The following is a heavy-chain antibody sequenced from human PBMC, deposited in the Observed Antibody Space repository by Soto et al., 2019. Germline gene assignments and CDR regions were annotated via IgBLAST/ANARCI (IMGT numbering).Heavy chain of an antibody. Sequence: QVQLVESGGGVVQPGRSLRLSCAASGFTFSSYIVHWVRQAPGTELEWVAVISYDGSQRYYADSVKGRFTISRDNSKNTLYLQMNSLRPEGMAVYYCTRVSLEYGDYSQIDYWGQATLVTVSS. V-gene: IGHV3-30-3*01. CDR3: TRVSLEYGDYSQIDY. CDR2: ISYDGSQR. CDR1: GFTFSSYI. D-gene: IGHD4-17*01. J-gene: IGHJ4*02.